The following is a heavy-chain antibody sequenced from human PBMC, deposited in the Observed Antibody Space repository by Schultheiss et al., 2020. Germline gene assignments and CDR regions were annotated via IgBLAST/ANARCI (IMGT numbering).Heavy chain of an antibody. V-gene: IGHV3-30*04. Sequence: GGSLRLSCAASGFTFSSYAMHWVRQAPGKGLEWVAVISYDGSNKYYADSVKGRFTISRDNSKNTLYLQMNSLRAEDTAVYYCATGITTVWFDPWGQGTLVTVSS. D-gene: IGHD4-17*01. CDR3: ATGITTVWFDP. CDR1: GFTFSSYA. J-gene: IGHJ5*02. CDR2: ISYDGSNK.